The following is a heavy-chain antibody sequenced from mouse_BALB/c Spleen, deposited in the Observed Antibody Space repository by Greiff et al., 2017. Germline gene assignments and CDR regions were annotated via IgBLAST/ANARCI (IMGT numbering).Heavy chain of an antibody. D-gene: IGHD1-1*01. Sequence: EVKVVESGPSLVKPSQTLSLTCSVSGYSFTSGYLNWIRKFPGNKLEYMGYISYSGSTYYNPTLKSRISITRDTSKNQYSLQVNSVTTEDPATYYCARSRGSSYWFADWGQGTLVSVSA. J-gene: IGHJ3*01. CDR3: ARSRGSSYWFAD. CDR1: GYSFTSGY. CDR2: ISYSGST. V-gene: IGHV3-8*02.